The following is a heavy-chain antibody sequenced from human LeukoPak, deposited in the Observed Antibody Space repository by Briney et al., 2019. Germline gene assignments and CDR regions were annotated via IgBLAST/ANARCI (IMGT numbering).Heavy chain of an antibody. CDR3: ARETGYYTLLGAFDI. J-gene: IGHJ3*02. Sequence: ASVKVSCKASGYTFTSYYMHWVRQAPGQGLEWMGIINPSGGSTSYAQKFQGRVTMTRDTSTSTVYMELSSLRSEDTAVYYCARETGYYTLLGAFDIWGQGTMVTVSS. V-gene: IGHV1-46*01. CDR2: INPSGGST. CDR1: GYTFTSYY. D-gene: IGHD3/OR15-3a*01.